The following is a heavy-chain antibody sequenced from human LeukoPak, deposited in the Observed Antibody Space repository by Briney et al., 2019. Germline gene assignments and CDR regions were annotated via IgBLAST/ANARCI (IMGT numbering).Heavy chain of an antibody. Sequence: GGSLRLSCAASGFTFSSFWMHWVRQAPGKGLVWVSRINSDGSSTSYADSVKGRFTISRDNAKNSLYLQMNSLRAEDTAVYYCARRGYCNSTSCRGPAGFDPWGQGTLVTVSS. J-gene: IGHJ5*02. CDR1: GFTFSSFW. CDR2: INSDGSST. CDR3: ARRGYCNSTSCRGPAGFDP. D-gene: IGHD2-2*01. V-gene: IGHV3-74*01.